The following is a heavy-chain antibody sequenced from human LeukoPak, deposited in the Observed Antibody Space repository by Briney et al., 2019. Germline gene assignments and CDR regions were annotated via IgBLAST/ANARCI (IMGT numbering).Heavy chain of an antibody. V-gene: IGHV3-53*01. Sequence: QAGGSLRLSCAASGFSVSRTYMHWLRQAPGKGLEWVSTLYRDGNTFYADYVRGRFIISRDNSKNTLHLQMNSLRVEDTAVYYCARDSGDGDYEPLDSWGQGTLVTLSS. J-gene: IGHJ4*02. CDR3: ARDSGDGDYEPLDS. D-gene: IGHD4-17*01. CDR1: GFSVSRTY. CDR2: LYRDGNT.